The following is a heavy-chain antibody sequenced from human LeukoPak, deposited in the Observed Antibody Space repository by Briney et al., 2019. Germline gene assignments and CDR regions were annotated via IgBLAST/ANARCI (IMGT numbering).Heavy chain of an antibody. D-gene: IGHD3-22*01. CDR3: AKTNGYYSD. CDR1: GFTFSSNY. J-gene: IGHJ4*02. Sequence: GGSLRLSCAASGFTFSSNYMSWVRQAPGKGLEWVSGISGSGGTTYYADSVKGRFTISRDNSKNSLSLQVSSLRAEDTAVYYCAKTNGYYSDWGQGTLVTVSS. CDR2: ISGSGGTT. V-gene: IGHV3-23*01.